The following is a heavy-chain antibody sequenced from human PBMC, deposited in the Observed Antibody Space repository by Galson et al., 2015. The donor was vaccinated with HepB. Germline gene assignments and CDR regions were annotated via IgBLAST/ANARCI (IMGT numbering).Heavy chain of an antibody. Sequence: SLRLSCAASGFTFSSYAMSWVRQAPGKGLEWVSAISGSGGSTYYADSVKGRFTISRDNSKNTLYLQMNSLRAEDTAVYYCAKDNVPQWFGELFGMGYWGQGTLVTVSS. CDR1: GFTFSSYA. J-gene: IGHJ4*02. V-gene: IGHV3-23*01. CDR3: AKDNVPQWFGELFGMGY. D-gene: IGHD3-10*01. CDR2: ISGSGGST.